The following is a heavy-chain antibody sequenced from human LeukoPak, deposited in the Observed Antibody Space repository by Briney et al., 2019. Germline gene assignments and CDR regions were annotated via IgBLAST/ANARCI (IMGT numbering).Heavy chain of an antibody. J-gene: IGHJ4*02. CDR2: ISSSGSTI. Sequence: GGSLRLSCAASGFTFSSYEMNWVRQALGKGLEWVSYISSSGSTIYYADSVKGRFTISRDNAKNSLYLQMNSLRAEDTAVYYCAREGHYDSSGYLRYYFDYWGQGTLVTVSS. CDR1: GFTFSSYE. V-gene: IGHV3-48*03. D-gene: IGHD3-22*01. CDR3: AREGHYDSSGYLRYYFDY.